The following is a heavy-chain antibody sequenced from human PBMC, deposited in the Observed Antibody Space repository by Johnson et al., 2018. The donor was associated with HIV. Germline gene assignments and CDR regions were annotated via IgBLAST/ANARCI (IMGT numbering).Heavy chain of an antibody. Sequence: VQLVESGGGLVQPGGSLRLSCVASGFTLSSYWIHWVRRAPGKGLVWVSRINSDGSSTSYADSVKGRFTISRDNAKNTLYLHMNSLRAEDTAVYYVANTYYYDSSGYSGAFDLWGQGAMVTVSS. V-gene: IGHV3-74*01. CDR2: INSDGSST. J-gene: IGHJ3*01. CDR3: ANTYYYDSSGYSGAFDL. D-gene: IGHD3-22*01. CDR1: GFTLSSYW.